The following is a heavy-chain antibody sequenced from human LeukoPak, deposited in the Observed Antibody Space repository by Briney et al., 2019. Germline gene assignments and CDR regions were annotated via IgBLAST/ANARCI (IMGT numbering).Heavy chain of an antibody. CDR2: IWYDGSNK. Sequence: PGGSLRLSCAASGFTFSSYGMHWVRQAPGKGLEWVAVIWYDGSNKYYADSVKGRFTIPRDNSKNTLYLQMNSLRAEDTAVYYCAKMGGDYDSSGQGVYYYYMDVWGKGTTVTVSS. CDR3: AKMGGDYDSSGQGVYYYYMDV. J-gene: IGHJ6*03. CDR1: GFTFSSYG. V-gene: IGHV3-33*06. D-gene: IGHD3-22*01.